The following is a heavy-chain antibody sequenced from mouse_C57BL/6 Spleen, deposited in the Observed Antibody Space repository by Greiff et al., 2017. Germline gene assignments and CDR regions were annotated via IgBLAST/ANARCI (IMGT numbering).Heavy chain of an antibody. V-gene: IGHV5-17*01. CDR2: ISSGSSTI. CDR1: GFTFRDYG. CDR3: AMSFAY. J-gene: IGHJ3*01. Sequence: EVQLVESGGGLVKPGGSLKLSCAASGFTFRDYGMHWVRQAPEKGLDWVAYISSGSSTIYYADKVKGRVTISRDHAKNTLFLQMTSLRSEDTAMYYCAMSFAYWGQGTLVTVSA.